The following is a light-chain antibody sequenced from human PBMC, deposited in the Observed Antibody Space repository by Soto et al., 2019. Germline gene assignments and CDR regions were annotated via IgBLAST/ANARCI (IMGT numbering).Light chain of an antibody. CDR2: GAS. Sequence: ETVLTQSPATLSLSPGERATLSCRASQTIRSNYLAWYRQTPGQAPRLLIYGASNRATGIAVRFSGSGSGTDFTLIISRLEPEDFALYYCQQYGSSPWTFGQGTKLEIK. J-gene: IGKJ1*01. CDR1: QTIRSNY. CDR3: QQYGSSPWT. V-gene: IGKV3-20*01.